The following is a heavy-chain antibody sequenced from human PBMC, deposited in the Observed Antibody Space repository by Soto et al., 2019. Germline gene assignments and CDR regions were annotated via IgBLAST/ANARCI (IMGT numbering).Heavy chain of an antibody. CDR3: ARARVDGGELDL. J-gene: IGHJ4*02. CDR2: IWYDASNK. D-gene: IGHD1-26*01. V-gene: IGHV3-33*01. CDR1: GFTFRTYG. Sequence: ESGGGVVQPGRSLRLSCAASGFTFRTYGMYWVRQAPGKGLEWVAVIWYDASNKYYADSVKGRFTISRDNSENTLYLQMNSLRAEDTAVYYCARARVDGGELDLWGQGTLVTVSS.